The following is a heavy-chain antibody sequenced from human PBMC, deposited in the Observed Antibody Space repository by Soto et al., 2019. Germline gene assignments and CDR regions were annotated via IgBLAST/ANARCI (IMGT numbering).Heavy chain of an antibody. Sequence: SETLSLTCSVSGASISGSYWSWIRPSPGKGLEWLGYVYYTGSTNYSPSLRSRGSISVDTSKNEFSLRLSSVTAADTAVYFCARSVAVPGAHIDYWGQGTQVTVSS. D-gene: IGHD6-19*01. CDR2: VYYTGST. CDR3: ARSVAVPGAHIDY. V-gene: IGHV4-59*01. CDR1: GASISGSY. J-gene: IGHJ4*02.